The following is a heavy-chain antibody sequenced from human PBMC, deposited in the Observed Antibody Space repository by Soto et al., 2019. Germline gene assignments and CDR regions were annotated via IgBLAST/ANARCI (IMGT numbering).Heavy chain of an antibody. CDR3: ARLYTWIMDY. D-gene: IGHD5-12*01. J-gene: IGHJ4*02. CDR1: GFNFRYYG. V-gene: IGHV3-33*01. CDR2: IWYDGSNK. Sequence: QVQLVESGGGVVQPGRSLRLSCAASGFNFRYYGMHWVRQAPGKGLEWVAIIWYDGSNKYYADSVKGRFTISRDNSKDTLYLQMNNLRAEDTAVYYCARLYTWIMDYWGQGTLVTVSS.